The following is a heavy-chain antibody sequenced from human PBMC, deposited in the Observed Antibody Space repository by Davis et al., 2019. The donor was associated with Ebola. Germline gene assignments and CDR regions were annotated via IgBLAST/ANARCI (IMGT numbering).Heavy chain of an antibody. CDR1: GFTFSSYA. V-gene: IGHV3-30*04. D-gene: IGHD1-14*01. CDR2: ISYDGSNK. J-gene: IGHJ2*01. Sequence: GGSLRLSCAASGFTFSSYAMHWVRQAPGKGLEWVAVISYDGSNKYYADSVKGRFTISRDNSKNTLYLQMSSLRADDTAVYYCARDLPGGDWYFDLWGRGTLVTVSS. CDR3: ARDLPGGDWYFDL.